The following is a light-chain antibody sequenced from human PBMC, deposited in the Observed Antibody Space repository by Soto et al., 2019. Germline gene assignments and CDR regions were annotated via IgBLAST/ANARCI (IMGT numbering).Light chain of an antibody. CDR3: QQRTNWPLT. CDR2: DAS. Sequence: EIVLTQSPVTLSLSPGERATLSCRASQSVARFLAWYQQKPGQAPRLLIFDASNRATGIPDRFNGSGSGKAFTLTISSLEPEDFAVYYCQQRTNWPLTFGGGTKVEV. CDR1: QSVARF. V-gene: IGKV3-11*01. J-gene: IGKJ4*01.